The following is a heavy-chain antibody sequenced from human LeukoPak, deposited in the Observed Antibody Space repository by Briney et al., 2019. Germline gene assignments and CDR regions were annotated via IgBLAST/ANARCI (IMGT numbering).Heavy chain of an antibody. Sequence: GGSLRLSWAASGFTFSSYSMNWVRQAPGKGLEWGSYISGSSSTIYYADSVKGRFTISRDNGKNTLYLQMNSLRAEDTAVYYCARGSTYYDSSGQVPFDYWGQGTLVTVSS. CDR2: ISGSSSTI. CDR3: ARGSTYYDSSGQVPFDY. D-gene: IGHD3-22*01. V-gene: IGHV3-48*01. J-gene: IGHJ4*02. CDR1: GFTFSSYS.